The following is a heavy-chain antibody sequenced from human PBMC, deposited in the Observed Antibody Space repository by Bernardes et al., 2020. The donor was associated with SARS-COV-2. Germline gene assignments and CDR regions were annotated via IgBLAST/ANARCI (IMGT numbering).Heavy chain of an antibody. CDR1: GGSISSSTYY. CDR2: IYYSGSI. D-gene: IGHD6-6*01. Sequence: SETLSLTCTVSGGSISSSTYYWGWIRQPPGKGLEWIGNIYYSGSIHYNPSLKSRVTISVDTSKNQFSLKLSSVTAADTAVYYCARRRARIAARPTNYFDYWGQGTLVTVSS. V-gene: IGHV4-39*01. CDR3: ARRRARIAARPTNYFDY. J-gene: IGHJ4*02.